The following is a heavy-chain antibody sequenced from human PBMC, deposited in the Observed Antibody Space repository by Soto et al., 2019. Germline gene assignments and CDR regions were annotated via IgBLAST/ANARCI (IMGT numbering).Heavy chain of an antibody. D-gene: IGHD5-18*01. Sequence: PSETLSLTCTVSGGSISSSSYYWGWIRQPPGKGLEWIGSIYYSGSTYYNPSLKSRVTISVDTSKNPFSLKLSSVTAADTAVYYCARSAYSYGYEWFDPWGQGTLVTVSS. CDR2: IYYSGST. CDR3: ARSAYSYGYEWFDP. CDR1: GGSISSSSYY. V-gene: IGHV4-39*01. J-gene: IGHJ5*02.